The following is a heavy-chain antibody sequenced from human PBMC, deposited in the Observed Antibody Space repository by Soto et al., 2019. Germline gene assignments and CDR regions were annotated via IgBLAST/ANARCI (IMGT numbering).Heavy chain of an antibody. Sequence: ASETLSLTCSVSGGSINSGDYYWSWIRQSPGKGLEWIGYIYYSGSTYYNPSLKSRSTISIDTSKNQFFLDVDSVTAADTAVYYCARLYTGYEAFDYWGQGTLVPVSS. J-gene: IGHJ4*02. V-gene: IGHV4-30-4*01. CDR3: ARLYTGYEAFDY. CDR2: IYYSGST. D-gene: IGHD5-12*01. CDR1: GGSINSGDYY.